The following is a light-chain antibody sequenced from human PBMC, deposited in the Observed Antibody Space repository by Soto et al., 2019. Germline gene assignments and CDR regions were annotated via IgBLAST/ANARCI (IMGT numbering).Light chain of an antibody. CDR2: EVS. Sequence: QSALTQPASVSGSPGQSITISCTGTSSDVGGYNYVSWYQQHPGKAPKLMIYEVSNRPSGVSNRFSGSTAGNTASLTISGLQAEDEADYYCSSYTGSSTPGVFGGGTKLTVL. J-gene: IGLJ3*02. CDR1: SSDVGGYNY. V-gene: IGLV2-14*01. CDR3: SSYTGSSTPGV.